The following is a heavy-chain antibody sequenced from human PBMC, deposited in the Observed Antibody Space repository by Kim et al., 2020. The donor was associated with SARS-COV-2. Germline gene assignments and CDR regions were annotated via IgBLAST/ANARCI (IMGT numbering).Heavy chain of an antibody. J-gene: IGHJ6*02. V-gene: IGHV5-10-1*01. CDR3: ATTDLRPNKYPGEVYGMDV. D-gene: IGHD2-2*01. CDR1: GYSFTSYW. Sequence: GESLKISCKGSGYSFTSYWISWVRQMPGKGLEWMGRIDPSDSYTNYSPSFQGHVTISADKSISTAYLQWSSLKASDTAMYYCATTDLRPNKYPGEVYGMDVWGQGTTVTVSS. CDR2: IDPSDSYT.